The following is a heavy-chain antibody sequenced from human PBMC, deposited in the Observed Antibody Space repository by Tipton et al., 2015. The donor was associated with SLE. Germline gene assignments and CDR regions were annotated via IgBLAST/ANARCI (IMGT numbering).Heavy chain of an antibody. CDR1: GGSISSSSYY. V-gene: IGHV4-39*07. Sequence: TLSLTCTVSGGSISSSSYYWGWIRQPPGKGLEWIGSIYYSGSTYYNPSLKSRVPISVDTSKNQFSLKLSSVTAADTAVYYCASRPRGIAVAGTNPYSQHWGQGTLVTVSS. CDR3: ASRPRGIAVAGTNPYSQH. J-gene: IGHJ1*01. CDR2: IYYSGST. D-gene: IGHD6-19*01.